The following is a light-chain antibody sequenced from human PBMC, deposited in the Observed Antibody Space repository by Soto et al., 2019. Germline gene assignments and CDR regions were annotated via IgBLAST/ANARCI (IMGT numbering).Light chain of an antibody. CDR2: KTS. CDR1: QSISNW. V-gene: IGKV1-5*03. J-gene: IGKJ2*01. Sequence: DIPMTQSPSTLSASVGDTVTITCRASQSISNWLAWYEQKPGQAPKPLIHKTSTLESGVPSRFSGSGSGTEFTLTISSLQPDDFATFYCQQYVRFPYTFGQGTKLEIK. CDR3: QQYVRFPYT.